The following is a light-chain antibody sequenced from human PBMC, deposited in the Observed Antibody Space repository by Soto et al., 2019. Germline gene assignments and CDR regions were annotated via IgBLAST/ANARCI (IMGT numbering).Light chain of an antibody. J-gene: IGKJ5*01. V-gene: IGKV1-39*01. Sequence: DIQMTQSPSSLSASVGDRVTITCRASQSITTYLNWYQQKPGKAPKLLIYAASNLQSGVPSRFSGSGSGTDFTLTISSLQAEDIATYYCQQSYGTTMYTFGQGTRLEIK. CDR2: AAS. CDR3: QQSYGTTMYT. CDR1: QSITTY.